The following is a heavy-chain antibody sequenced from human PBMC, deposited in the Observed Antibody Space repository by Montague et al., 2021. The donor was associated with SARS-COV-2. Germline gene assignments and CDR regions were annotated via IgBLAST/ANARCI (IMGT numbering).Heavy chain of an antibody. D-gene: IGHD3-10*01. CDR3: ARDRFDFGAGRQGTIDF. V-gene: IGHV4-4*07. Sequence: SETLSLTCSVSGDSITNHYRSWIRQPAGKGLEWIGRMHFAGKTNFSPFFSSRLTMSADTSKNQFSLKLTSVTAADTAIYFCARDRFDFGAGRQGTIDFWGQGTLVTVSS. CDR1: GDSITNHY. J-gene: IGHJ4*02. CDR2: MHFAGKT.